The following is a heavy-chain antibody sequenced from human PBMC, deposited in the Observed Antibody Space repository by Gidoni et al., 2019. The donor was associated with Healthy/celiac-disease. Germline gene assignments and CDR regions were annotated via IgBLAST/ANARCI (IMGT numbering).Heavy chain of an antibody. Sequence: QVQLVEAGGGLVKPGGSLRLSCAASGFIFSDYYLGWFRQAPGKGLEWVSYISSSGSTIYYADSVKGRFTISRDNAKNSLYLQMNSLRAEDTAVYYCARSERGYSGYDQKFYFDYWGQGTLVTVSS. D-gene: IGHD5-12*01. CDR1: GFIFSDYY. CDR2: ISSSGSTI. V-gene: IGHV3-11*01. J-gene: IGHJ4*02. CDR3: ARSERGYSGYDQKFYFDY.